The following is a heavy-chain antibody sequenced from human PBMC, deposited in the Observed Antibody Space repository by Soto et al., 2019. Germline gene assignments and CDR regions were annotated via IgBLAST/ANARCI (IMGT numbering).Heavy chain of an antibody. J-gene: IGHJ6*02. CDR1: GYTFTSYD. CDR2: MNPNSGNT. D-gene: IGHD6-6*01. Sequence: ASVKVSCKASGYTFTSYDINWVRQATGQGLEWMGWMNPNSGNTGYAQKFQGRVTMTRNTSISTAYMELRSLRSDDTAVYYCARDRSSSPYYYGMDVWGQGTTVTVSS. CDR3: ARDRSSSPYYYGMDV. V-gene: IGHV1-8*01.